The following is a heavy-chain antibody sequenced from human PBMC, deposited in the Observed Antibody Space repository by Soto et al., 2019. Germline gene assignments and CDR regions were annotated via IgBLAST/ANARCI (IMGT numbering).Heavy chain of an antibody. V-gene: IGHV4-31*01. CDR1: GGSISSGGYY. J-gene: IGHJ4*02. D-gene: IGHD3-10*01. Sequence: QVQLQESGPGLVKPSQTLSLTCTVSGGSISSGGYYWSWIRQHPGKGLEWIGYIYYSGSTYYNPALKSQVTISVDTSKNQFSLKLSSVTAADTAVYYCASEWFGATRGPSNWGQGTLVTVSA. CDR3: ASEWFGATRGPSN. CDR2: IYYSGST.